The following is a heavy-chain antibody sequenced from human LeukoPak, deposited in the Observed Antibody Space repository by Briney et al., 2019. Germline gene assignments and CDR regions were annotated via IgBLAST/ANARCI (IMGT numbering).Heavy chain of an antibody. Sequence: XGSLRLSCAASGFTVSSTYMSWVRQAPGKGLEWVSVIYSGGNIYYIESVKGRFTISRDTSKNTLYLQMNSLRAEDTAAYFCAGRHCSGGGCYFAGADPFDYWGQGTLVTVSS. D-gene: IGHD2-15*01. CDR2: IYSGGNI. CDR1: GFTVSSTY. J-gene: IGHJ4*02. CDR3: AGRHCSGGGCYFAGADPFDY. V-gene: IGHV3-53*01.